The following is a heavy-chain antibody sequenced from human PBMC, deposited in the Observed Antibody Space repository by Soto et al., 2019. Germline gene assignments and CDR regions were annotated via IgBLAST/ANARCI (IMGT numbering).Heavy chain of an antibody. Sequence: SETLSLTCTVSGGSISSYYWSWIRQPAGKGLEWIGRIYTSGSTNYNPSLKSRVTMSVDTSKNQFSLKLSSVAAADTAAYYCARDSRDYYGSGPFDYWGQGTLVTVSS. CDR3: ARDSRDYYGSGPFDY. J-gene: IGHJ4*02. V-gene: IGHV4-4*07. D-gene: IGHD3-10*01. CDR1: GGSISSYY. CDR2: IYTSGST.